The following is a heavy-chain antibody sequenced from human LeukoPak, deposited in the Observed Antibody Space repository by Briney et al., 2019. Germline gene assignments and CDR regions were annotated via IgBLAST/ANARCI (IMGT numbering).Heavy chain of an antibody. CDR1: GYTITSYY. D-gene: IGHD3-22*01. V-gene: IGHV1-46*01. CDR3: ARGGSVIVVVIDFDY. J-gene: IGHJ4*02. CDR2: INPSGGST. Sequence: ASVKVSCKASGYTITSYYMHWVRQAPGQGLEWMGIINPSGGSTSYAQKFQGRVTMTRDTSTSTVYMELSSLRSEDTAVYYCARGGSVIVVVIDFDYWGQGTLVTVSS.